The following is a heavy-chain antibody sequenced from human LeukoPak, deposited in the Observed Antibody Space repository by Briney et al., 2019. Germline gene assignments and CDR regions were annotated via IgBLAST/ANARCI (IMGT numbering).Heavy chain of an antibody. J-gene: IGHJ4*02. Sequence: GGSLRLSCAASGFTFSSYWMSWVRQAPGKGLEWVANIKQDGSEKYYVDSVKGRFTISRDNAKNSLYLQMNSLRAEDTAVYYCARDLGYYYDSSGYYHGYYFDYWGQGTLVTVSS. D-gene: IGHD3-22*01. CDR3: ARDLGYYYDSSGYYHGYYFDY. CDR1: GFTFSSYW. V-gene: IGHV3-7*01. CDR2: IKQDGSEK.